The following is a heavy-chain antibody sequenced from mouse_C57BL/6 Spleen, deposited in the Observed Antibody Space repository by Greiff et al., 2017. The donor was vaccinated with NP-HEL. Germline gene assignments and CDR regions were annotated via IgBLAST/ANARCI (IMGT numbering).Heavy chain of an antibody. Sequence: EVKLMESGGGLVKPGGSLKLSCAASGFTFSDYGMHWVRQAPEKGLEWVAYISSGSSTIYYADTVKGRFTISRDNAKNTLFLQMTSLRSEDTAMYYCARKTTVVATPAWFAYWGQGTLVTVSA. CDR3: ARKTTVVATPAWFAY. D-gene: IGHD1-1*01. J-gene: IGHJ3*01. V-gene: IGHV5-17*01. CDR1: GFTFSDYG. CDR2: ISSGSSTI.